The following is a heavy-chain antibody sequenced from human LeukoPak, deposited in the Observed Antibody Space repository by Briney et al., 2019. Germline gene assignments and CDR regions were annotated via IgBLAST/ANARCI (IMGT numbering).Heavy chain of an antibody. CDR1: GGSISSGDYC. Sequence: SQTLSLTCTVSGGSISSGDYCWSWIRQPPGKGLEWIGYIYYSGSTYYNPSLKSRVTISVDTSKNQFSLKLSSVTAADTAVYYCARDLLNEGNHLDYWGQGTLVTVSS. D-gene: IGHD4-23*01. J-gene: IGHJ4*02. V-gene: IGHV4-30-4*01. CDR2: IYYSGST. CDR3: ARDLLNEGNHLDY.